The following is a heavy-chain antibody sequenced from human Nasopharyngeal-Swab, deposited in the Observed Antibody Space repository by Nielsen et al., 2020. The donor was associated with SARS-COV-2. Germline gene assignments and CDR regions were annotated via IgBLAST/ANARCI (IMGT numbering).Heavy chain of an antibody. Sequence: GSLRLSCTVSGCSISSSSYYWGWIRQPPGKGLEWIGSIYYSGSTYYNPSLKSRVTISVDTSKNQFSLKLSSVTAADTAVYYCARQVLTYYDFWSGPTPDYWGQGTLVTVSS. D-gene: IGHD3-3*01. CDR1: GCSISSSSYY. J-gene: IGHJ4*02. V-gene: IGHV4-39*01. CDR2: IYYSGST. CDR3: ARQVLTYYDFWSGPTPDY.